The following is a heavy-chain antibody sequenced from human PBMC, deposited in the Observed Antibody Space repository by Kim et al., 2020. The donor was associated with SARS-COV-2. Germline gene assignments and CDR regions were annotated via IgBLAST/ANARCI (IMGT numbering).Heavy chain of an antibody. CDR3: ARAVRYFDWLKTIDY. J-gene: IGHJ4*02. D-gene: IGHD3-9*01. Sequence: GGSLRLSCAASGFTFSSYSMNWVRQAPGKGLEWVSSISSSSSYIYYADSVKGRFTISRDNAKNSLYLQMNSLRAEDTAVYYCARAVRYFDWLKTIDYWGQGTLVTVSS. CDR1: GFTFSSYS. CDR2: ISSSSSYI. V-gene: IGHV3-21*01.